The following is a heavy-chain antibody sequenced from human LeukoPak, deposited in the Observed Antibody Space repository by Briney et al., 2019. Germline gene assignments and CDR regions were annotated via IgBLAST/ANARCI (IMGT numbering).Heavy chain of an antibody. V-gene: IGHV3-48*01. CDR3: ARRAGAYSHPYDY. D-gene: IGHD4/OR15-4a*01. CDR1: GFTFSSYN. CDR2: ITGSSTTI. Sequence: GGSLRLSCAASGFTFSSYNMNWVSQTPGKGLEWVSYITGSSTTIYYADSVKGRLTISRDNAKNSLYLQMNSLRAEDTAVYYCARRAGAYSHPYDYWGQGTLVTVSS. J-gene: IGHJ4*02.